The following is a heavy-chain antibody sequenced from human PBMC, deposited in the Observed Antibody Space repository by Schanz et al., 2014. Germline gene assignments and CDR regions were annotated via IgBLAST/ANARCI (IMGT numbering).Heavy chain of an antibody. V-gene: IGHV3-74*01. CDR3: ARPSDSSWYMDV. D-gene: IGHD2-21*02. CDR1: GFTFSRYW. J-gene: IGHJ6*03. Sequence: EVQLVQSGGGLVQPGGSLRLSCAASGFTFSRYWMQWVRQAPGKGLEWVSGLTEGGGGTYYTDAVKGRFTISRDNAKNSLYLQMNSLRAEDTAVYYCARPSDSSWYMDVWGKGTTVTVSS. CDR2: LTEGGGGT.